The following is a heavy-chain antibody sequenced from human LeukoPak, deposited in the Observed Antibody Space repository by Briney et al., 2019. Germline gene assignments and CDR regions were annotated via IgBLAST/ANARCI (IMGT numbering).Heavy chain of an antibody. V-gene: IGHV1-18*01. CDR1: GYTFTIYG. CDR3: ARDHNYCSGGSCYSS. CDR2: ISAYNGNT. Sequence: ASVKVSSTASGYTFTIYGISWVRQAPGQGLEWMGWISAYNGNTNYAQKLQGRVTMTTDTSTSTAYMELRSLRSDDTAVYYCARDHNYCSGGSCYSSWGQGTLVTVSS. D-gene: IGHD2-15*01. J-gene: IGHJ4*02.